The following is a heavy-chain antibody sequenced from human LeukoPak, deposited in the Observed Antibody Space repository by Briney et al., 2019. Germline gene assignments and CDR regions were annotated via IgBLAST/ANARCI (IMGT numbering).Heavy chain of an antibody. V-gene: IGHV3-23*01. Sequence: GGSLRLSCAASGFTFFAYGMSWVRQAPGKGLEWVSAISGSGGSTYYADSVKGRFTISRDNSKNTLYLEMNRLRADDTAVYYCAKGPYYYGSGSFYNGLDYWGQGTLVTVSS. CDR3: AKGPYYYGSGSFYNGLDY. J-gene: IGHJ4*02. CDR2: ISGSGGST. CDR1: GFTFFAYG. D-gene: IGHD3-10*01.